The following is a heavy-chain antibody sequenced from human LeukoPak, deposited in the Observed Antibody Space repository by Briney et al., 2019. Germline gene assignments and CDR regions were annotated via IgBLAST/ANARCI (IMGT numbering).Heavy chain of an antibody. CDR3: ARDYGGSSPFDY. J-gene: IGHJ4*02. Sequence: GGSLRLSCAASGFTFSSYEMHWVRQAPGKGLEWVSYISSSDSTIYCADSVKGRFTISRDNAKNPLYLQMNSLRAEDTAVYYCARDYGGSSPFDYWGQGTLVTVSS. CDR1: GFTFSSYE. D-gene: IGHD4-23*01. CDR2: ISSSDSTI. V-gene: IGHV3-48*03.